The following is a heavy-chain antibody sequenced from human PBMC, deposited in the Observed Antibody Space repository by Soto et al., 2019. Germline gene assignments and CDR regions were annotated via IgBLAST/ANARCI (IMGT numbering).Heavy chain of an antibody. V-gene: IGHV3-30*18. CDR1: GFTFSSYG. Sequence: QVQLVESGGGVVQPGRSLRLSCAASGFTFSSYGMHWVRQAPGKGLEWVAVISYDGSNKYYADSVKGRFTISRDNSKNTLYLLMNSLRAEVTAVYYCAKGAGYYDFWSGYSYYYYYYMDVWGKGTTVTVSS. CDR3: AKGAGYYDFWSGYSYYYYYYMDV. D-gene: IGHD3-3*01. CDR2: ISYDGSNK. J-gene: IGHJ6*03.